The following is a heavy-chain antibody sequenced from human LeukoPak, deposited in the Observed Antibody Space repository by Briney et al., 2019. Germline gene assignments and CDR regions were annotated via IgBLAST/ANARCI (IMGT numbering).Heavy chain of an antibody. V-gene: IGHV6-1*01. CDR3: ARKGTATTPFDY. CDR2: TYYRSKWYN. D-gene: IGHD4-17*01. J-gene: IGHJ4*02. Sequence: QTLSLTCAISGDSVSSNSAAWNWIRQSPSRGLEWLGRTYYRSKWYNDYAESVKSRISINPDTSKNQFSLQLSSVTPEDTAVYYCARKGTATTPFDYWGQGNLVTVSS. CDR1: GDSVSSNSAA.